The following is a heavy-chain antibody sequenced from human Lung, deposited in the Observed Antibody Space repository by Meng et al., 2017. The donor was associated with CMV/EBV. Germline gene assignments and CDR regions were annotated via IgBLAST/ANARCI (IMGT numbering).Heavy chain of an antibody. CDR1: GFTFDDYG. V-gene: IGHV3-20*03. D-gene: IGHD3-3*01. CDR2: INWNGGST. Sequence: GGSLRLXXAASGFTFDDYGMSWVRQAPGKGLEWVSGINWNGGSTGYADSVKGRFTISRDNAKNSLYLQMNSLRAEDTALYYCARIYDFWSGSKGSAFDIWGQGTMVTVSS. CDR3: ARIYDFWSGSKGSAFDI. J-gene: IGHJ3*02.